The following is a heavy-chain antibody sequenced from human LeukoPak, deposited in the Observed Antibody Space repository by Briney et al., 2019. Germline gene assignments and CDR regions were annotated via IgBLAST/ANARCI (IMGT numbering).Heavy chain of an antibody. CDR3: ARDGPVPAAIGGYY. CDR1: GFTFSNYG. V-gene: IGHV3-33*01. Sequence: GGSLRLSCAASGFTFSNYGMHWVRQAPGKGLEWVAVIWFDGINKYYADSVKGRFTISRDNSKNTLFLQMNSLRAEDTAVYYCARDGPVPAAIGGYYWGQGTLVTVSS. CDR2: IWFDGINK. J-gene: IGHJ4*02. D-gene: IGHD2-2*02.